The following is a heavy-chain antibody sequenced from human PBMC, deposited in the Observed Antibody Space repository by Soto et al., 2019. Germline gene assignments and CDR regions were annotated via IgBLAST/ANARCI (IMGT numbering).Heavy chain of an antibody. CDR2: IDPRSGYT. CDR3: SIYEAAGGSRARFDS. Sequence: GASVKVSCKASGCTFTSYYLQWLRQAPGQGLEWMGIIDPRSGYTNYAQKLQGRVTMTTDTSTSTAYMELRSLRSDDTAVYYCSIYEAAGGSRARFDSRGQGTLDTVSS. J-gene: IGHJ5*01. D-gene: IGHD6-13*01. V-gene: IGHV1-46*01. CDR1: GCTFTSYY.